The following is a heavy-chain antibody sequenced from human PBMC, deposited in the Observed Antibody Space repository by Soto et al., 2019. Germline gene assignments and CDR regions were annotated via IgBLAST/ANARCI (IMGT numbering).Heavy chain of an antibody. CDR2: INSDGSRT. J-gene: IGHJ6*02. V-gene: IGHV3-74*01. CDR3: ARDLSSCSSARCYSFYYGVDV. Sequence: GGSLRLSCTASGFNFSRFWTHWVRQVPGRGLVWVSHINSDGSRTSYADSVKGRFTISRDNAKNTLYLQMNSLRAEDTAVYYCARDLSSCSSARCYSFYYGVDVWGQGTTVTVS. CDR1: GFNFSRFW. D-gene: IGHD2-2*01.